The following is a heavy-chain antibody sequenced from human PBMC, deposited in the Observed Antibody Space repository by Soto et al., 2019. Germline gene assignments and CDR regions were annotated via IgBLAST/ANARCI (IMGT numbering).Heavy chain of an antibody. V-gene: IGHV1-69*13. CDR3: ARPITTYYDSSGYYPAFDY. CDR2: IIPIFGTA. CDR1: GVTFSSYA. J-gene: IGHJ4*02. D-gene: IGHD3-22*01. Sequence: VKVSCKASGVTFSSYAISWVRQAPGQGLEWMGGIIPIFGTANYAQKFQGRVTITADESTSTAYMELSSLRSEDTAVYYCARPITTYYDSSGYYPAFDYWGQGTLVTVSS.